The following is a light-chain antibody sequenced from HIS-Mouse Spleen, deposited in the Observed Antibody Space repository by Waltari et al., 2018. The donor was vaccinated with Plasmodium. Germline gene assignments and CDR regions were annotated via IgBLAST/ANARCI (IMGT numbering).Light chain of an antibody. J-gene: IGKJ1*01. Sequence: DIQMTQSPSSLSASVGDRVTITCRASQSISSYLNWDQQKPGKAPKLRIYAASSLQSGVPSRFSGSGAGTDFTLTSSSLQPEDFATYYCQQSYSTWTFGQGTKVEIK. CDR1: QSISSY. CDR2: AAS. CDR3: QQSYSTWT. V-gene: IGKV1-39*01.